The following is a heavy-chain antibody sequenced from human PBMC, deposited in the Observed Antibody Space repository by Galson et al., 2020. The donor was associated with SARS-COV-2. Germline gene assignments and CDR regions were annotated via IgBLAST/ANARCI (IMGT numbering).Heavy chain of an antibody. D-gene: IGHD3-22*01. Sequence: GGSLRLSCAASGFTFSNYAMSWVRQAPGQGLEWVSAIGGSGGSTYYADSVKGPFTISRDNSKNPLYLQMHSLRAEDTAVYYCVKRDASSGYPYYFDYWGQGTLVTVSS. J-gene: IGHJ4*02. CDR1: GFTFSNYA. CDR3: VKRDASSGYPYYFDY. V-gene: IGHV3-23*01. CDR2: IGGSGGST.